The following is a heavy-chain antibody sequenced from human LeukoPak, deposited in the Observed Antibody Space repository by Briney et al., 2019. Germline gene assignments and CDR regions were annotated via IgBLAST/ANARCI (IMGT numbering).Heavy chain of an antibody. CDR1: GFTFSDYY. D-gene: IGHD6-19*01. Sequence: GGSLRLSRAASGFTFSDYYMGWIRQAPGKGLEWVSYISNRGNNIYYADSVKGRFTISRDNAKNSLYLQMNSLRAGDTAVYYCGRYGLGFYYMDVWGKGTTVTVSS. J-gene: IGHJ6*03. CDR2: ISNRGNNI. V-gene: IGHV3-11*04. CDR3: GRYGLGFYYMDV.